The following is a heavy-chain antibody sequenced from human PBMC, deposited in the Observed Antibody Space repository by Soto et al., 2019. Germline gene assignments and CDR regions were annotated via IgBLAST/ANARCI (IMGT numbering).Heavy chain of an antibody. CDR3: ARGSYYYDSYYYYGMDV. CDR2: IIPIFGTA. D-gene: IGHD3-22*01. Sequence: ASVNVSCKASGGTFSSYAISWVRQAPGQGLEWMGGIIPIFGTANYAQKFQGRVTITADESTSTAYMELSSLRSEDTAVYYCARGSYYYDSYYYYGMDVWGPGTIVTVSS. J-gene: IGHJ6*02. CDR1: GGTFSSYA. V-gene: IGHV1-69*13.